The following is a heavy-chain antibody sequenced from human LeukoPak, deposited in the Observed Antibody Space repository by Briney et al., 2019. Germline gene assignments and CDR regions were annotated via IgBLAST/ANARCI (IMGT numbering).Heavy chain of an antibody. CDR1: GGSFSGYY. CDR2: INHSGST. Sequence: SETLSLTCAVYGGSFSGYYWSWIRQPPGKGLEWIGEINHSGSTNYNPSLKSRVTISVDTSKNQFSPKLSSVTAEDTAVYYCAREQRLSIWGQGTMVTVSS. J-gene: IGHJ3*02. D-gene: IGHD2-15*01. V-gene: IGHV4-34*01. CDR3: AREQRLSI.